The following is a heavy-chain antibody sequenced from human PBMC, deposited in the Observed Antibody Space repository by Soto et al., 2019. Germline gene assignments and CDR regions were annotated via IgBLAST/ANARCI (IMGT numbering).Heavy chain of an antibody. CDR1: GYTFTNYY. V-gene: IGHV1-46*01. D-gene: IGHD3-10*01. J-gene: IGHJ6*02. Sequence: ASVKVSCKASGYTFTNYYIHWVRQAPGQGLEWMGIINPKSGGTTYAQKFQGRITMTGDTSTSTVYMELNSLRSEDTAVYYCARDQSVLLWFGVFPHYYYYYGMELWCQGTTVTVSS. CDR3: ARDQSVLLWFGVFPHYYYYYGMEL. CDR2: INPKSGGT.